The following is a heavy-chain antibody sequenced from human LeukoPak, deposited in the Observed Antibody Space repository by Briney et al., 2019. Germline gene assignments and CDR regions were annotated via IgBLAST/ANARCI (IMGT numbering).Heavy chain of an antibody. Sequence: AGGSLRLSCAASGFTFSRLAMTWVRQAPGKGLEWVSTISASGPYYADAVRGRFTISRDNSRNTLSPQMDSLRAEDTAVYYCATDPKRSGYGMDVWGQGTTVTVSS. V-gene: IGHV3-23*01. CDR1: GFTFSRLA. D-gene: IGHD2-15*01. CDR3: ATDPKRSGYGMDV. CDR2: ISASGP. J-gene: IGHJ6*02.